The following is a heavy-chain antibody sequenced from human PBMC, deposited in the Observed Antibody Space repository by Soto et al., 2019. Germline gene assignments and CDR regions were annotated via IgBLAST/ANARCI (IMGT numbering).Heavy chain of an antibody. CDR1: GYAFTTYG. Sequence: QVHLVQSGAEVKKPGASVKVSCKGSGYAFTTYGITWVRQAPGQGLEWMGWISAHNGNTNYAQKLQGRVTVTRDTSTSTAYMELRSLRFADTAVYYCARGRNGHYWGQGAMVTVPS. CDR3: ARGRNGHY. CDR2: ISAHNGNT. V-gene: IGHV1-18*01. J-gene: IGHJ4*02. D-gene: IGHD1-1*01.